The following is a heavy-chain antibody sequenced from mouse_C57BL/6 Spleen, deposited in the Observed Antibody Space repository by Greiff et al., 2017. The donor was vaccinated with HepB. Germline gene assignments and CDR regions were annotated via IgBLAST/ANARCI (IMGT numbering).Heavy chain of an antibody. CDR3: ARRTTVVADWYFDV. D-gene: IGHD1-1*01. CDR1: GYTFTSYW. CDR2: IHPNSGST. Sequence: QVQLQQPGAELVKPGASVKLSCKASGYTFTSYWMHWVKQRPGQGLEWIGMIHPNSGSTNYNEKFKSKATLTVDKSSSTAYMQLSSLTSEDSAVYYCARRTTVVADWYFDVWGTGTTVTVSS. J-gene: IGHJ1*03. V-gene: IGHV1-64*01.